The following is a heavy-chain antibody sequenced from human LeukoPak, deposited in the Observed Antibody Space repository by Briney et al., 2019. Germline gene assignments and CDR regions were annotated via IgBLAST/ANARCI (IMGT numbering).Heavy chain of an antibody. Sequence: ASVEVSCKASGYTFTSYDINWVRQATGRGLEWMGWMNPNSGNTNYARNFQGRITMTRNTSISTAYMELSSLRSEDTAVYFCARRNYDFSIASYVAFDIWGQGTIVTVSS. V-gene: IGHV1-8*01. J-gene: IGHJ3*02. D-gene: IGHD3-3*01. CDR3: ARRNYDFSIASYVAFDI. CDR1: GYTFTSYD. CDR2: MNPNSGNT.